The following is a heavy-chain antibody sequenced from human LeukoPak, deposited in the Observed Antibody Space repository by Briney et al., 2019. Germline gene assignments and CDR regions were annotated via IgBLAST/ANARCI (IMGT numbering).Heavy chain of an antibody. CDR3: ARDSSWSFDY. CDR1: GFTFSSHA. CDR2: ITYSGGST. Sequence: GGSLRLSCVASGFTFSSHAMSWVRKAPGKGLEWVSIITYSGGSTYYADSVKGRFTISRDNAKNSLYLQMNSLRAEDTAVYYCARDSSWSFDYWGLGTLVTVSS. D-gene: IGHD6-19*01. V-gene: IGHV3-21*01. J-gene: IGHJ4*02.